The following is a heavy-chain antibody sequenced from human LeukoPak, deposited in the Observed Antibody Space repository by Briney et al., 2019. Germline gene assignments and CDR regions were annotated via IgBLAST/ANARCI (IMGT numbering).Heavy chain of an antibody. J-gene: IGHJ4*02. CDR1: GFTFSSYA. Sequence: GRSLRLSCAASGFTFSSYAMHWVRQAPGKGLEWVAVISYDGSNKYYADSVKDRFTISRDNSKNTLYLQMNSLRAEDTAVYYCARVRYFDWLLFNWGQGTLVTVSS. V-gene: IGHV3-30*04. CDR3: ARVRYFDWLLFN. CDR2: ISYDGSNK. D-gene: IGHD3-9*01.